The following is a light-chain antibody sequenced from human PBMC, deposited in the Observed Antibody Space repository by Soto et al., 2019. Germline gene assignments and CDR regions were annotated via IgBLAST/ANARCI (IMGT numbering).Light chain of an antibody. CDR3: QQRLNWPPG. J-gene: IGKJ2*03. CDR2: DAS. Sequence: EIVLTQSPATLSLSPGERATLSCRASQSVSTYLAWYRRKPGQAPRLLIYDASNRATGIPARFSGSGSGTEFTLTISSLEPEDFAVYYCQQRLNWPPGFGQGTKLEIK. CDR1: QSVSTY. V-gene: IGKV3-11*01.